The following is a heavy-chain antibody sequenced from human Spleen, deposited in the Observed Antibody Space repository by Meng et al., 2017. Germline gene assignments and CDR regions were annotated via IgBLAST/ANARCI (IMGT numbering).Heavy chain of an antibody. CDR2: IYYSGRT. J-gene: IGHJ4*02. CDR1: GGSISSGTYY. Sequence: SETLSLTCAVSGGSISSGTYYWAWIRQPPGKGLEWIASIYYSGRTYYHPSLKSRVTISVDASKNQFSLKLNSVTAADTAVYYCAREGTTKPFDSWGQGTLVTVSS. V-gene: IGHV4-39*07. D-gene: IGHD1-7*01. CDR3: AREGTTKPFDS.